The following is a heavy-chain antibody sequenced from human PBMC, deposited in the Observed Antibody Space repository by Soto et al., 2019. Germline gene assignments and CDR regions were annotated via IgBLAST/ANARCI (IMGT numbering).Heavy chain of an antibody. J-gene: IGHJ4*02. CDR1: GYPFATYG. CDR3: TRVKSIEVAEGY. V-gene: IGHV1-18*01. CDR2: ISAITGAT. D-gene: IGHD6-19*01. Sequence: QVQLVQSGGEVRKPGASVTVSCKASGYPFATYGVSWVRPAPVQGLECVGWISAITGATSSAQKFQDRVIMTTDTYKWTAVLEFRSLRSDDTDIYYCTRVKSIEVAEGYWGKGPRVPVS.